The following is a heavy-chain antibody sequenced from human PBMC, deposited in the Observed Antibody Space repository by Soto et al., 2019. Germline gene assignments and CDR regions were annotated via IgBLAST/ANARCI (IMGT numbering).Heavy chain of an antibody. V-gene: IGHV4-59*01. CDR1: GGSISSYY. Sequence: SETLSLTCTVSGGSISSYYWSWIRQPPGKGLEWIGYIYYSGSTNYNPSLKSRVTISVDTSKNQFSLKLSSVTAADTAVYYCARDYSGSYYGILGYWGQGTLVTVSS. J-gene: IGHJ4*02. CDR2: IYYSGST. CDR3: ARDYSGSYYGILGY. D-gene: IGHD1-26*01.